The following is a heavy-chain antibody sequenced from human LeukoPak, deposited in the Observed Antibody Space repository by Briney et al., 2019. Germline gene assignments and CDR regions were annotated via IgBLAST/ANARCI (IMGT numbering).Heavy chain of an antibody. CDR1: GFTFSSYG. CDR2: ISYDGSNK. J-gene: IGHJ4*02. D-gene: IGHD6-13*01. CDR3: AKDHSSSWYDY. V-gene: IGHV3-30*18. Sequence: GGSLRLSCAASGFTFSSYGMHWVRQAPGKGLEWVAVISYDGSNKYYADSVKGRFTISRDNSKNTLYPQMNSLRAEDTAVYYCAKDHSSSWYDYWGQGTLVTVSS.